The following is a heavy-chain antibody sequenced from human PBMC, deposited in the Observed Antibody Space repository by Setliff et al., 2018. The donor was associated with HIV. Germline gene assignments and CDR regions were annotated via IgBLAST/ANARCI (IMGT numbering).Heavy chain of an antibody. J-gene: IGHJ5*01. CDR2: AYSNGET. D-gene: IGHD2-2*01. CDR1: GDSISRYS. CDR3: ARRALQDSTITSSNWFDS. V-gene: IGHV4-4*09. Sequence: ASETLSLTCTVSGDSISRYSWNWIRQPPGKGLEWIGYAYSNGETYYNPSLKSRVTMSTDTSKNQFSLNLNSATAADTAVYFCARRALQDSTITSSNWFDSWGQGTLVTVSS.